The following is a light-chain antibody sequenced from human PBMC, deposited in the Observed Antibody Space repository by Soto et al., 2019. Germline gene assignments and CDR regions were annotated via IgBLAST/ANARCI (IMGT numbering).Light chain of an antibody. Sequence: EIVLTQSPGTLSLSPGDRATLSCRASQSVNSNYLAWYQRKPGQAPWLLIYGASNRATDIPYRFSASGAGTDFTPTITSLEAEDFAVSYCQQYDSTPPTFGHGTKVEVK. CDR2: GAS. CDR1: QSVNSNY. CDR3: QQYDSTPPT. V-gene: IGKV3-20*01. J-gene: IGKJ1*01.